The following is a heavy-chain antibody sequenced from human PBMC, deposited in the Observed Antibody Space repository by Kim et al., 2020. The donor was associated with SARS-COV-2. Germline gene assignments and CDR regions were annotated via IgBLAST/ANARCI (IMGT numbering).Heavy chain of an antibody. CDR3: ARDRAVAGTGPYNYYGMDV. Sequence: GGSLRLSCAASGFILSSYWMSWVRQAPGKGLEWVANIKQDGSEKYYVDSVKGRFTISRDNGKNSLYLQMNSLRAEDTAVYYCARDRAVAGTGPYNYYGMDVWGQGTTVTVSS. CDR1: GFILSSYW. J-gene: IGHJ6*02. D-gene: IGHD6-19*01. CDR2: IKQDGSEK. V-gene: IGHV3-7*01.